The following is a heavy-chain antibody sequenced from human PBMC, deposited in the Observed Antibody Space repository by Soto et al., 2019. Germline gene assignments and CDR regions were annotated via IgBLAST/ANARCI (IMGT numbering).Heavy chain of an antibody. CDR3: ARFSDSSGFYDEVYGMDV. V-gene: IGHV4-34*01. D-gene: IGHD3-22*01. J-gene: IGHJ6*02. Sequence: SETLSLTCAVYGGSFIGYYWSWIRQPPGKGLEWIGEINHSGSTNYNPSLKSRVTISVDTSKNQFSLKLSSVTAADTAVYYCARFSDSSGFYDEVYGMDVWGQGTTVTVSS. CDR1: GGSFIGYY. CDR2: INHSGST.